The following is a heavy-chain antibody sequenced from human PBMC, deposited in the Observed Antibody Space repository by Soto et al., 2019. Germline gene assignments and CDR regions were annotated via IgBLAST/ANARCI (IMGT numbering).Heavy chain of an antibody. Sequence: KSSETLSLTCAVYGGSFSGYYWSWIRQPPGKGLEWIGEINHSGSTNYNPSLKSRVTISVDTSKNQFSLKLSSVTAADTAVYYCARGPGGRDYGDYATSFDYWGQGTLVTVSS. CDR2: INHSGST. V-gene: IGHV4-34*01. CDR1: GGSFSGYY. D-gene: IGHD4-17*01. CDR3: ARGPGGRDYGDYATSFDY. J-gene: IGHJ4*02.